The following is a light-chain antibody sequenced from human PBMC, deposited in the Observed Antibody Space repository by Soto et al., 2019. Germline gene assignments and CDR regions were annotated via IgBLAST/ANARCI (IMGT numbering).Light chain of an antibody. J-gene: IGKJ1*01. CDR3: QQSYSSPPT. CDR2: SAS. V-gene: IGKV1-39*01. Sequence: DIQMTQSPSSLSASVGDRVTVTCRAGQSITTYLNWYQQKPGKAPKLLIYSASSLQSGVPSRFSGRRSGTDFTLTISSMQPEDFATYYCQQSYSSPPTFGQGTKVDIK. CDR1: QSITTY.